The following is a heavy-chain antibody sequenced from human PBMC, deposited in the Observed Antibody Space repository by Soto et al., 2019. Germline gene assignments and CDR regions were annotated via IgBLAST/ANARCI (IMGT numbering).Heavy chain of an antibody. D-gene: IGHD3-22*01. CDR1: GYTFTSYG. CDR3: ARDGVYDSSNYHYYVMAV. V-gene: IGHV1-18*04. CDR2: ISAYNGNT. J-gene: IGHJ6*02. Sequence: GSAVKPSCKASGYTFTSYGISWVRQAPGQGLEWMGWISAYNGNTNYAQKLQGRVTMTTDTSTSTAYMELRSLRSDDTAVYYCARDGVYDSSNYHYYVMAVWGQGNTVIV.